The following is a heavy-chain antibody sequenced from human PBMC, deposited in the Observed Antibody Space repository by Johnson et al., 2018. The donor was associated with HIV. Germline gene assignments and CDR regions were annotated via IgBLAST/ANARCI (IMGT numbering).Heavy chain of an antibody. J-gene: IGHJ3*02. V-gene: IGHV3-23*04. D-gene: IGHD6-19*01. Sequence: LQLVESGGGLVQPGGSLRLSCAASGFTFSSYWMSWVRQAPGKGLEWVAGISWNSGSIGYADSVKGRFTISRDNSKNTLYLQMNSLRAEDTAVYYCAKDIASGYTNGGTLDIWGQGTMVTVSS. CDR1: GFTFSSYW. CDR2: ISWNSGSI. CDR3: AKDIASGYTNGGTLDI.